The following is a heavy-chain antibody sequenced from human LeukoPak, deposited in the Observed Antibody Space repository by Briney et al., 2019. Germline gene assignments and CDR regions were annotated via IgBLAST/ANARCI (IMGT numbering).Heavy chain of an antibody. CDR3: ARSYSGYDQPFDY. CDR2: IYYSGST. Sequence: SETLSLTCTVSGYSISSGYYWGWIRQPPGKGLEWIGYIYYSGSTNYNPSLKSRVTISVDTSKNQFSLRLSSVTAADTAVYYCARSYSGYDQPFDYWGQGTLVTVSS. J-gene: IGHJ4*02. CDR1: GYSISSGYY. D-gene: IGHD5-12*01. V-gene: IGHV4-38-2*02.